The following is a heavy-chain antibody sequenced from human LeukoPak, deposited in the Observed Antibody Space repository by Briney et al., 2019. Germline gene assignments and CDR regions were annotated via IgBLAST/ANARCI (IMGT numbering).Heavy chain of an antibody. Sequence: GGSLRLSCAASGFTFTNAWMNWVRQAPGKGLEWVGRIKSKTAGETTDYAAPVKGRFTISRDDPKITLYLQMNSLKTEDTAVYYCAHGLWHYDAFDVWGQGTMVTVSS. CDR2: IKSKTAGETT. V-gene: IGHV3-15*01. J-gene: IGHJ3*01. CDR3: AHGLWHYDAFDV. CDR1: GFTFTNAW. D-gene: IGHD3-10*01.